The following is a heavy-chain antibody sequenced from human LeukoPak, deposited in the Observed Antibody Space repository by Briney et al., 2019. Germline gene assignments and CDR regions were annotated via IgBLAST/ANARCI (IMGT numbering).Heavy chain of an antibody. Sequence: KPSETLSLTCTVSGGSISSSIYYWGWIRQPPGKGLEWIGSIYYSGSTYYNPSLKSRVTISVDTSKNQFSLKLSSVTAADTAVYYCARQVESRLLWFGEPDYWGQGTLVTVSS. J-gene: IGHJ4*02. CDR1: GGSISSSIYY. D-gene: IGHD3-10*01. V-gene: IGHV4-39*01. CDR3: ARQVESRLLWFGEPDY. CDR2: IYYSGST.